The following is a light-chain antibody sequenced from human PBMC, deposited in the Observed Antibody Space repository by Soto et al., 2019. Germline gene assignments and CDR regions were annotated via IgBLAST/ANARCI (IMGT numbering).Light chain of an antibody. Sequence: QSALTQPRSVSASPGQSVTISCTGTSSDVGRYDYVSWYQQLPGKAPKLIVYDVTERPSGVPDRFSGSKSGNTASLTISGLQAEDEADYSCCSFAGSYSYVFXTGTNVTVL. V-gene: IGLV2-11*01. CDR1: SSDVGRYDY. CDR2: DVT. CDR3: CSFAGSYSYV. J-gene: IGLJ1*01.